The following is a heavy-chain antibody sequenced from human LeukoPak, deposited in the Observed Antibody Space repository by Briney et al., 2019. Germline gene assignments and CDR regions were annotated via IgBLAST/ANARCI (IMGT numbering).Heavy chain of an antibody. J-gene: IGHJ6*02. CDR1: GYTFTSYD. V-gene: IGHV1-2*02. CDR3: AREYYYDSSGYSLGMDV. Sequence: ASVKVSCKASGYTFTSYDINWVRQATGQGLEWMGWMNPNSGGTNYAQKFQGRVTMTRDTSISTAYMELSRLRSDDTAVYYCAREYYYDSSGYSLGMDVWGQGTTVTVSS. D-gene: IGHD3-22*01. CDR2: MNPNSGGT.